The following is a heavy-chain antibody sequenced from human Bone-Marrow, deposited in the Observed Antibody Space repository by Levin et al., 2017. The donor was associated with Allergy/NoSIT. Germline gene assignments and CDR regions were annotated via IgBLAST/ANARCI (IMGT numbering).Heavy chain of an antibody. CDR3: VRIQLSGSLEMYFER. CDR2: ISDSGDNT. Sequence: GGSLRLSCAASGFTFSSYVMNWVRQPPGKGLEWVSSISDSGDNTYYVDSVKGRFTISRANSKSTLYLQMNSLRAEDPAVYYCVRIQLSGSLEMYFERWGNGPLVAVAA. V-gene: IGHV3-23*01. J-gene: IGHJ4*01. D-gene: IGHD1-26*01. CDR1: GFTFSSYV.